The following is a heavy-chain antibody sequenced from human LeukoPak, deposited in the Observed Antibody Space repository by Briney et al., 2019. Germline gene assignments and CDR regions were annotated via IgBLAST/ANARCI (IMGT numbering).Heavy chain of an antibody. CDR1: GGSISSYY. J-gene: IGHJ4*02. V-gene: IGHV4-59*08. CDR3: ARLYYDSSGYYQICYFDY. Sequence: SETLSLTCTVSGGSISSYYWSWIRQPPGKGLEWIGYIYSSGSTNYNPSLKSRVTISVDTSKNQFSLKLTSVTAADTAVYYCARLYYDSSGYYQICYFDYWGQGTLVTVSS. D-gene: IGHD3-22*01. CDR2: IYSSGST.